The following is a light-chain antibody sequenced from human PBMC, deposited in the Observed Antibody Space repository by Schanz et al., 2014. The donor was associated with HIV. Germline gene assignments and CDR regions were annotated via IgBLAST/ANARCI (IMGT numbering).Light chain of an antibody. J-gene: IGKJ3*01. V-gene: IGKV3D-20*02. Sequence: EIVLTQSPGTLSLSPGERATLSCRASESVSSSLLAWYQQKLGQAPRLLIYDASTRATGIPDRFSGSESGTDFTLTINRMEPEDYAVYYCQQRSTWPFTITFGPGTKVDIK. CDR1: ESVSSSL. CDR2: DAS. CDR3: QQRSTWPFTIT.